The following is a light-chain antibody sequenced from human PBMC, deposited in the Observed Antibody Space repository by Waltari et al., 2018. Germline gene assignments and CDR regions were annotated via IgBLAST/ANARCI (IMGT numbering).Light chain of an antibody. Sequence: QSALTQPASVSGSPGQSITISCTGTSSDVGGYNYVSWYQHLPGTAPKVMIYEVNNRPSGVFNRVSGSKAGNTASRTISGLQAEDEADYYCTSPTSSRTWGFGGGTKLTVL. CDR3: TSPTSSRTWG. J-gene: IGLJ3*02. CDR2: EVN. CDR1: SSDVGGYNY. V-gene: IGLV2-14*01.